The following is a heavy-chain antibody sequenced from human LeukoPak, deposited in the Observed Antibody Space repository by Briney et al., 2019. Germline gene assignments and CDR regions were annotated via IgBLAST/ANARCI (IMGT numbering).Heavy chain of an antibody. CDR3: RRGTMATITAH. CDR1: GGTLSSYA. D-gene: IGHD5-24*01. Sequence: ASVKVSCKASGGTLSSYAISWVRQAPGQGLECMVRIILIFGTANYAQKFQGRFTITSDESTTTAYLELSRLRSEERAGYYLRRGTMATITAHWGQGTLVTVSS. V-gene: IGHV1-69*13. CDR2: IILIFGTA. J-gene: IGHJ4*02.